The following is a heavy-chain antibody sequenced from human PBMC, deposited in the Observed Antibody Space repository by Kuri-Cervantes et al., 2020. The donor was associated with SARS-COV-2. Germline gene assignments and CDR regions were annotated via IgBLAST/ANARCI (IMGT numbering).Heavy chain of an antibody. V-gene: IGHV1-69*13. Sequence: SVKVSCKASGYTFTGYYMHWVRQAPGQGLEWMGGIIPIFGTANYAQKFQGRVTITADESTSTAYMELSSLRSEDTAVYYCASMIAAAGTRLYNWFDPWGQGTLVTVSS. CDR2: IIPIFGTA. CDR3: ASMIAAAGTRLYNWFDP. CDR1: GYTFTGYY. J-gene: IGHJ5*02. D-gene: IGHD6-13*01.